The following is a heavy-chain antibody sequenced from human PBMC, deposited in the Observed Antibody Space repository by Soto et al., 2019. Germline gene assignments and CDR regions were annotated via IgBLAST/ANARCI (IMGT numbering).Heavy chain of an antibody. Sequence: ASVKVSCKASGYTFTSYGISWVRQAPGQGLEWMGWISAYNGNTNYAQKLQGGVTMTTDTSTSTAYMELRSRRSDDTAVYYCARDGSIAVAGTTESRYWGQGTLVTVSS. CDR3: ARDGSIAVAGTTESRY. CDR1: GYTFTSYG. J-gene: IGHJ4*02. D-gene: IGHD6-19*01. CDR2: ISAYNGNT. V-gene: IGHV1-18*01.